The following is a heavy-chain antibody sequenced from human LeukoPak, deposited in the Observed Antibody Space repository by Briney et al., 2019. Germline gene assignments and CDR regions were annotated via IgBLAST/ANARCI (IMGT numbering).Heavy chain of an antibody. CDR2: ISYSGGST. CDR1: GFTFSSHA. CDR3: AKVSGGGLYYDGMDV. Sequence: GGSLRLSCAASGFTFSSHAMSWVRQAPGKGLEWVSGISYSGGSTYYADSVKGRFTISRDNSKNTLFLQMNSLRAEDTAVYYCAKVSGGGLYYDGMDVWGQGTTVTVSS. J-gene: IGHJ6*02. D-gene: IGHD1-14*01. V-gene: IGHV3-23*01.